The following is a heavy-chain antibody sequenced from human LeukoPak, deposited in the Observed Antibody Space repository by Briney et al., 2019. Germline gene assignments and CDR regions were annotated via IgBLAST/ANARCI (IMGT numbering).Heavy chain of an antibody. Sequence: PGRSLRLSCAASGFTFSNYGMHWVRQAPGKGLEWVAVISYDGSNKYYADSVKGRFTISRDNSKNTLYLQMNSLRAEDTAVYYCAKARGGSYDNFGADYWGQGTLVTVSS. CDR3: AKARGGSYDNFGADY. D-gene: IGHD1-26*01. V-gene: IGHV3-30*18. CDR1: GFTFSNYG. CDR2: ISYDGSNK. J-gene: IGHJ4*02.